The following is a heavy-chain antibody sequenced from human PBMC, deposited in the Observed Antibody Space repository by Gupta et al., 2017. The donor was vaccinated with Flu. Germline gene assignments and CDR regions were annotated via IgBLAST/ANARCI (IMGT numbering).Heavy chain of an antibody. J-gene: IGHJ6*02. CDR1: GGTLTDNV. D-gene: IGHD2/OR15-2a*01. CDR3: ATSSEAVPVYWDIFMTSAYFNNPTDV. Sequence: QKQLVQPGAALRKPALSVNVSCVTSGGTLTDNVLSWLRRAPGQGPAWMGAIITLYGQTDYAQRLHYSVTITADRSTNTVYMKLRSLNTYDTAVYYCATSSEAVPVYWDIFMTSAYFNNPTDVWGPGTTVSVS. V-gene: IGHV1-69*01. CDR2: IITLYGQT.